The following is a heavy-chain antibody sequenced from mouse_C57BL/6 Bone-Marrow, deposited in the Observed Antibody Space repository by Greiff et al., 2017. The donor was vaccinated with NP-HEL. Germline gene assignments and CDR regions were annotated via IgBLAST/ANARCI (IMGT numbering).Heavy chain of an antibody. V-gene: IGHV1-22*01. CDR3: ARFMGLFWFAY. CDR1: GYTFTDYN. CDR2: INPNNGGT. D-gene: IGHD1-2*01. J-gene: IGHJ3*01. Sequence: EVQLHQSGPELVKPGASVKMSCKASGYTFTDYNMHWVKQSHGKSLEWIGYINPNNGGTSYNQKFKGKATLTVNKSSSTAYMELRSLTSEDSAVYYCARFMGLFWFAYWGQGTLVTVSA.